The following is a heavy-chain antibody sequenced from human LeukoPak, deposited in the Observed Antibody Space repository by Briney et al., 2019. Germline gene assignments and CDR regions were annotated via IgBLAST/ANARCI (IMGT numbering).Heavy chain of an antibody. D-gene: IGHD6-13*01. V-gene: IGHV3-21*01. CDR1: GFTFSSYS. Sequence: GGSLRLSCAASGFTFSSYSMNWVRQAPGKGLEWVSSISSSSSYIYYADSVKGRFTISRDNAKNSLYLQMNSLRAEDTAVYYCARDLVPYSSHQSFDYWGQGTLVTVSS. CDR3: ARDLVPYSSHQSFDY. CDR2: ISSSSSYI. J-gene: IGHJ4*02.